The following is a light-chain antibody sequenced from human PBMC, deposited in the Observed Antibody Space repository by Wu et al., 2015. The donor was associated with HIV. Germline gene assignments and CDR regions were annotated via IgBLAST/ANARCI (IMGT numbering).Light chain of an antibody. Sequence: EIVMTQSPGTLSVSAGEGATLSCGASLNVRNKLAWYQQKPGLPPRLLIHDASTRATDVPVRFSGSGSGTEFTLTISSMQSEDFAVYYCQQYNNYSPWTFGLGTKVEVK. J-gene: IGKJ1*01. CDR2: DAS. CDR1: LNVRNK. CDR3: QQYNNYSPWT. V-gene: IGKV3-15*01.